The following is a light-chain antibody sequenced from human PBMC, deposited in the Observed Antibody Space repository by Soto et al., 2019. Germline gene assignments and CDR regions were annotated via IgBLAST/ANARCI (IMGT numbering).Light chain of an antibody. V-gene: IGKV3-15*01. J-gene: IGKJ1*01. Sequence: VMTQSPATLSVSPGDRATLSCRASQTISSNLAWYQQKPGQAPRLLIHSASTRATGIPARFSGSGSGTEFTLTISSLQPEDFATYYCQQSYSTPRTFGQGTKVDIK. CDR3: QQSYSTPRT. CDR1: QTISSN. CDR2: SAS.